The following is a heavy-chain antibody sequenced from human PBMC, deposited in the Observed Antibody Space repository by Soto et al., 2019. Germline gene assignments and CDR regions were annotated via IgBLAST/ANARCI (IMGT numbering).Heavy chain of an antibody. CDR2: IYPGDSDT. CDR1: GYSFTSYW. D-gene: IGHD3-3*01. CDR3: ARTIYDFWSGYYFDY. V-gene: IGHV5-51*01. Sequence: GESLKISCKGSGYSFTSYWIGWVRQMPGKGLEWMGNIYPGDSDTRYSPSFQGQVTISADKSISTAYLQWSSLKASDTAMYYCARTIYDFWSGYYFDYWGQGTLVTVSS. J-gene: IGHJ4*02.